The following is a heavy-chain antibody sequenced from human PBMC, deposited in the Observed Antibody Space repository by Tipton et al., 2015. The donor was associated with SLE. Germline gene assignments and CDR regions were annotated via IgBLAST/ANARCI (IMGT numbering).Heavy chain of an antibody. Sequence: QLVQSGAEVKKPGSSVKVSCKASGGTFSSYAISWVRQAPGQGLEWMGGIIPIFGIANYAQKFQGRVTITADESTTTAYMELSSLRSEDTAVYYCARDDGRDGYNWQLRDDYWGQGTLVTVSS. CDR3: ARDDGRDGYNWQLRDDY. CDR1: GGTFSSYA. D-gene: IGHD5-24*01. J-gene: IGHJ4*02. CDR2: IIPIFGIA. V-gene: IGHV1-69*01.